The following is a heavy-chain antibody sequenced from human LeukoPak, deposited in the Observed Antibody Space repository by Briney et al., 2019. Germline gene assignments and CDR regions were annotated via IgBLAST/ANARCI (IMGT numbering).Heavy chain of an antibody. CDR1: GYSFTSYW. D-gene: IGHD3-22*01. V-gene: IGHV5-51*01. J-gene: IGHJ4*02. CDR2: IYPGDSDT. CDR3: ARQRPGYYDSSGYHYLPPDFDY. Sequence: GESLKISCKASGYSFTSYWIGWVRQMPGKGLEWMGIIYPGDSDTTYSPSFQGQVTISADKSISTAYLQWSSLKASDTAMYCARQRPGYYDSSGYHYLPPDFDYSGQGTLVTVSS.